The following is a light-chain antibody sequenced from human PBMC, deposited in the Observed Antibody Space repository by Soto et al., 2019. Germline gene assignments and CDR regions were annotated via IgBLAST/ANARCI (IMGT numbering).Light chain of an antibody. V-gene: IGKV3-11*01. CDR3: QQRNHWPPIT. CDR2: DAS. J-gene: IGKJ5*01. Sequence: EIVLTQSPATLSLSPGERATLSCRASQSVSDYLAWYQQKPGHAPRPLIYDASNRATGIPARFNGSGSATDFILTIINREPEEFAVYYFQQRNHWPPITFGQGTRLEIK. CDR1: QSVSDY.